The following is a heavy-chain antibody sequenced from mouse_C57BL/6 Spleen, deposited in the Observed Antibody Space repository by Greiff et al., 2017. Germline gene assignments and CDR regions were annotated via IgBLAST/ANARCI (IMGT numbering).Heavy chain of an antibody. CDR1: GFTFSSYA. J-gene: IGHJ2*01. CDR2: ISSGGDYI. D-gene: IGHD2-2*01. V-gene: IGHV5-9-1*02. Sequence: EVKVVESGEGLVKPGGSLKLSCAASGFTFSSYAMSWVRQTPEKRLEWVAYISSGGDYIYYADTVKGRFTISRDNARNTLYLQMSSLKSEDTAMYYCTRGGGLRLPFDYWGQGTTLTVSS. CDR3: TRGGGLRLPFDY.